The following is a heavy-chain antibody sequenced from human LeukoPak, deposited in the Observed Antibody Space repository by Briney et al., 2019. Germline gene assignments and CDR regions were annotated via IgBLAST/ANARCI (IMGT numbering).Heavy chain of an antibody. CDR1: GFTVSSNY. Sequence: PGGSPRLSCAASGFTVSSNYMSWVRQAPGKGLEWVSVIYSGGSTYYADSVKGRFTISRDNSKNTLYLQMNSLRAEDTAVYYCARVWRGYSRGFDYYYYMDVWGKGTTVTISS. CDR3: ARVWRGYSRGFDYYYYMDV. V-gene: IGHV3-53*01. CDR2: IYSGGST. D-gene: IGHD6-13*01. J-gene: IGHJ6*03.